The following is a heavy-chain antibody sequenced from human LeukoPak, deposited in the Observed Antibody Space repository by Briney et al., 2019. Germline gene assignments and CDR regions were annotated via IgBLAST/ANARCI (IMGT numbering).Heavy chain of an antibody. J-gene: IGHJ4*02. CDR1: GFTFSSYG. D-gene: IGHD3-16*01. V-gene: IGHV3-66*01. CDR3: ASYVSLDY. CDR2: IYSGGST. Sequence: GGSLRLSCAASGFTFSSYGMHWVRQAPGKGLEWVSVIYSGGSTYYADSVKGRFTISRDNSKNTLYLQMNSLRAEDTAVYYCASYVSLDYWGQGTLVTVSS.